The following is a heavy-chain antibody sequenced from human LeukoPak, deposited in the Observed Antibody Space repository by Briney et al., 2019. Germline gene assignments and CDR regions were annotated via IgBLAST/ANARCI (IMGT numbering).Heavy chain of an antibody. CDR2: ISADAENT. V-gene: IGHV3-23*01. D-gene: IGHD3-16*01. J-gene: IGHJ3*02. Sequence: GGSLRLSCAASGFSFSTYVMTWVRQAPGEGLEWVSTISADAENTYYADSVKGRFTVSRDNSKNALFLQMNSLRAQDTAVYYCAKELFVGNTGDAFDIWGQGTMVTVFS. CDR1: GFSFSTYV. CDR3: AKELFVGNTGDAFDI.